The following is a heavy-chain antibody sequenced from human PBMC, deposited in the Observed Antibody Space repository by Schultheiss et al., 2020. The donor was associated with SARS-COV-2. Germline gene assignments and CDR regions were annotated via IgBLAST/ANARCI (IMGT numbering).Heavy chain of an antibody. CDR3: AKDSGTYSYYYYGMDV. CDR1: GFTFDDYA. CDR2: ISWNSGSI. V-gene: IGHV3-9*01. Sequence: SLKISCAASGFTFDDYAMHWVRQAPGKGLEWVSGISWNSGSIDYADSVKGRFTISRDNAKNSLYLQMNSLRAEDTALYFCAKDSGTYSYYYYGMDVWGQGATVTVSS. D-gene: IGHD1-26*01. J-gene: IGHJ6*02.